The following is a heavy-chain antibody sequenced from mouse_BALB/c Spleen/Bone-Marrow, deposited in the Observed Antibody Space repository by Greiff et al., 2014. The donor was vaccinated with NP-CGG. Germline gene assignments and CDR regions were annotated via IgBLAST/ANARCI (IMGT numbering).Heavy chain of an antibody. D-gene: IGHD4-1*01. CDR3: ARERNWDSFAY. Sequence: QVQLQQSGAELARPGASVKMSCKASGYTFTSYTMHWVKQRPGQGLEWIGYINPSSGYTNYNQKFKDKATLTADESSSTAYMQLSSLTSEDSAVYYCARERNWDSFAYWGQGTLVTVSA. J-gene: IGHJ3*01. CDR1: GYTFTSYT. CDR2: INPSSGYT. V-gene: IGHV1-4*01.